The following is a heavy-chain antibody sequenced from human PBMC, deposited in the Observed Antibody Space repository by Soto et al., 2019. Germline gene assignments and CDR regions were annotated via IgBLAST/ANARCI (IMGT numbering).Heavy chain of an antibody. D-gene: IGHD3-3*01. CDR1: GYTFTSYD. J-gene: IGHJ5*02. CDR3: ARGGPGYYDFWSGYTNWFEP. CDR2: MNPNSGNT. V-gene: IGHV1-8*01. Sequence: QVQLVQSGAEVKKPGASVKVSCKASGYTFTSYDINWVRQATGQGLEWMGWMNPNSGNTGYAQKFQGRVTMTRNTAESTAYRERSSLRSEDTAVYYCARGGPGYYDFWSGYTNWFEPWGQGTLVTVSS.